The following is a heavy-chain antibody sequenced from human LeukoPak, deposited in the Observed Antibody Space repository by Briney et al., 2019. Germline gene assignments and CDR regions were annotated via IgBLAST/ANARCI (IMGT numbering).Heavy chain of an antibody. Sequence: SEALSLTCAVYGGSFSGYYWSWIRQPPGKGLEWIGEINHSGSTNYNPSLKSRVTISVDTSKNQFSLKLSSVTAADTAVYYCARGVAHYDFWSGYSVRYYYYMDVWGKGTTVTVSS. CDR3: ARGVAHYDFWSGYSVRYYYYMDV. V-gene: IGHV4-34*01. CDR2: INHSGST. CDR1: GGSFSGYY. D-gene: IGHD3-3*01. J-gene: IGHJ6*03.